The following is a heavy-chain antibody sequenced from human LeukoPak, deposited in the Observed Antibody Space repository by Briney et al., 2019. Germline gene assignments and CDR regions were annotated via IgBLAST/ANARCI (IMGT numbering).Heavy chain of an antibody. J-gene: IGHJ3*02. CDR2: ISAYNGNT. CDR1: GYTFTSYG. Sequence: ASVKVSCKASGYTFTSYGISWVRQAPGQGLEWMGWISAYNGNTNYAQKLQGRVAMTTDTSTSTAYMELRSLRSDDTAVYYCARTSIAQNAFDIWGQGTMVTVSS. CDR3: ARTSIAQNAFDI. V-gene: IGHV1-18*01. D-gene: IGHD2-15*01.